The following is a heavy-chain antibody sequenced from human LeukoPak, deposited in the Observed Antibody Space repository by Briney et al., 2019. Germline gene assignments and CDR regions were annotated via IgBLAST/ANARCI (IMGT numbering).Heavy chain of an antibody. D-gene: IGHD5-18*01. CDR1: GFTFSSYE. V-gene: IGHV3-48*03. J-gene: IGHJ4*02. CDR3: AREGTAMVSFDY. CDR2: ISSGGNTI. Sequence: QPGGSLRLSCAASGFTFSSYEMNWVRQAPGKGLEWVSYISSGGNTIYYADSVKGRFTISRDNAKNSLYLQMNSLRAEDTAVYYYAREGTAMVSFDYWGQGTLVTVSS.